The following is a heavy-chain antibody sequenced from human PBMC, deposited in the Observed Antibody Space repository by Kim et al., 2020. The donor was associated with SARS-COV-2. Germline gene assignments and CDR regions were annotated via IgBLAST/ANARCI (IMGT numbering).Heavy chain of an antibody. J-gene: IGHJ6*02. CDR2: ISSSSSNI. CDR1: GFTFSSYS. V-gene: IGHV3-48*02. CDR3: ASEWLVLTAYYDGMDV. Sequence: GGSLRLSCAASGFTFSSYSMNWVRQAPGKGLEWVSYISSSSSNIYYADSVKGRFTISRDNAKNSLHLQMNSLRDEDTAVYYCASEWLVLTAYYDGMDVWGQGTTVTVSS. D-gene: IGHD6-19*01.